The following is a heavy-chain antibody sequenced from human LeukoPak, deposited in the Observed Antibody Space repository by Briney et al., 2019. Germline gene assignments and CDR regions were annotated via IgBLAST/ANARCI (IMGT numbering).Heavy chain of an antibody. CDR3: ARQIFGVVIYLLRYFDY. D-gene: IGHD3-3*01. J-gene: IGHJ4*02. CDR2: IYYSGST. V-gene: IGHV4-31*03. CDR1: GGSISSGGYY. Sequence: PSQTLSLTCTVSGGSISSGGYYWSWIRQHPGKGLEWIGYIYYSGSTYYNPSLKSRVTISVDTSKNQFSLKLSSVTAADTAVYYCARQIFGVVIYLLRYFDYWGQGTLVTVSS.